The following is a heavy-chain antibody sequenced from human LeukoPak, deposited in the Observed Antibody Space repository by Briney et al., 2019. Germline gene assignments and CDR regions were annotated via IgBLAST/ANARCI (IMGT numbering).Heavy chain of an antibody. CDR1: GFTFSSYA. CDR2: ISYDGSNK. V-gene: IGHV3-30-3*01. J-gene: IGHJ4*02. Sequence: GGSLRLSCAASGFTFSSYAMNWVRQAPGKGLEWVALISYDGSNKNYADSVKGRFTISRDNSKNTLYLQMNSLRVEDTAVYYCAKATSGSSSIDYWGQGTLVTVSS. CDR3: AKATSGSSSIDY. D-gene: IGHD1-26*01.